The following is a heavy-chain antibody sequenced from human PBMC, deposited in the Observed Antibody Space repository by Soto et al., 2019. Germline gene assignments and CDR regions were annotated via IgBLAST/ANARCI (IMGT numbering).Heavy chain of an antibody. Sequence: GSLRLSCAASGFTFSSYAMSWVRQAPGKGLEWVSAISGIGGSTYYADSVKGRFTISRDNSKNTLYLQMNSLRAEDTAVYYCAKGLGDSYGPLDYWGQGALVTVSS. CDR2: ISGIGGST. CDR1: GFTFSSYA. CDR3: AKGLGDSYGPLDY. V-gene: IGHV3-23*01. D-gene: IGHD5-18*01. J-gene: IGHJ4*02.